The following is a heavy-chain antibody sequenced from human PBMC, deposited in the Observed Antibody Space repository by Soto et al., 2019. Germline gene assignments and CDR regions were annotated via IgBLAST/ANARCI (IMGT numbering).Heavy chain of an antibody. D-gene: IGHD6-13*01. V-gene: IGHV3-23*01. Sequence: EVQLLESGGGLVQPGESLRLSCAASGFTFSSYAMSWVRQAPGKGLEWVSAISGSGGSTYYADSVKGRFTISRDNSKNTLYLQMNSLRAEDTAVYYCAKYSSSWRRRYNWFDPWGQGTLVTVSS. CDR1: GFTFSSYA. J-gene: IGHJ5*02. CDR3: AKYSSSWRRRYNWFDP. CDR2: ISGSGGST.